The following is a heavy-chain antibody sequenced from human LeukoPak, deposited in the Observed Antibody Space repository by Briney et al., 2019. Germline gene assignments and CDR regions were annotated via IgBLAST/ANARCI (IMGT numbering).Heavy chain of an antibody. D-gene: IGHD3-22*01. CDR1: GFTFSSYA. J-gene: IGHJ6*04. CDR2: ISYDGSNK. CDR3: AKDQGRDSSGYYYGGDYYYYGMDV. Sequence: GRSLRLSCAASGFTFSSYAMHWVRQAPGKGLEWVAVISYDGSNKYYADSVKGRFTISRDNSKNTLYLQMNSLRAEDTAVYYCAKDQGRDSSGYYYGGDYYYYGMDVWGKGTTVTVSP. V-gene: IGHV3-30-3*01.